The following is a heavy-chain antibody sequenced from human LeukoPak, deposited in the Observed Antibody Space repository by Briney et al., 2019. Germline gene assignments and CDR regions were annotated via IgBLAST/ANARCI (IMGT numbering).Heavy chain of an antibody. Sequence: GGSLRLSCAASGFTFSSYEMNWVRQAPGKGLDWVSYISSSGSTIYYADSVKGRFTISRDNAKNSLYLQMNSLRAEDTAVYYCARERWGRDGYNSNAFDIWGQGTMVTVSS. CDR2: ISSSGSTI. CDR3: ARERWGRDGYNSNAFDI. J-gene: IGHJ3*02. V-gene: IGHV3-48*03. CDR1: GFTFSSYE. D-gene: IGHD5-24*01.